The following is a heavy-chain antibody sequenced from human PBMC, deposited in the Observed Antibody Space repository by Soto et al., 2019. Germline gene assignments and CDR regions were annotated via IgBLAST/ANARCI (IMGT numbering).Heavy chain of an antibody. CDR3: AHRRSGRVVYYFGY. Sequence: QITLKESGPTLVKPTQTLTLTCTFSGFSLSTSGVGVGWIRQPPGKALEWLALIYWDDDKRYSPSLKSRLTITKDTSKKQVVLTMTNVDPADTATYYCAHRRSGRVVYYFGYWGQGTLVTVSS. V-gene: IGHV2-5*02. CDR2: IYWDDDK. J-gene: IGHJ4*02. D-gene: IGHD1-26*01. CDR1: GFSLSTSGVG.